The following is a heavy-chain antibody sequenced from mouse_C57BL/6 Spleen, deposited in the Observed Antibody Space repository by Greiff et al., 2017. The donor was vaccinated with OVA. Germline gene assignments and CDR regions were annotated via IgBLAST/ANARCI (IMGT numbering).Heavy chain of an antibody. J-gene: IGHJ3*01. V-gene: IGHV1-50*01. D-gene: IGHD2-5*01. CDR2: IDPSDSYT. Sequence: QVQLQQPGAELVKPGASVKLSCKASGYTFTSYWMQWVKQRPGQGLEWIGEIDPSDSYTNYNQKFKGKATLTVDTSSCTAYMQLSSLTSEDSAVYYCARSSNQFAYWGQGTLVTVSA. CDR3: ARSSNQFAY. CDR1: GYTFTSYW.